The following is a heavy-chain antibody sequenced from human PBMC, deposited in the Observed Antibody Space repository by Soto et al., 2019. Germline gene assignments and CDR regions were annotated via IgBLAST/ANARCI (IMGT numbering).Heavy chain of an antibody. Sequence: LRLSCAAPGFTVGSNYMSWVRQAPGKGLEWVSVIYSEGTPYYADSVKGRFTISRENSNNTLYLHMNNLRAEDTAVYYCARSTYYDIWTGSYYYYAMDVWGQGTTVTVSS. CDR1: GFTVGSNY. CDR2: IYSEGTP. J-gene: IGHJ6*02. CDR3: ARSTYYDIWTGSYYYYAMDV. D-gene: IGHD3-9*01. V-gene: IGHV3-53*01.